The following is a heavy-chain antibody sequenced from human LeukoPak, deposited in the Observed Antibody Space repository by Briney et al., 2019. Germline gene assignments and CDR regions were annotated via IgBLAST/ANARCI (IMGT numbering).Heavy chain of an antibody. Sequence: ASVKVSCKVSGYTLAELSMHWVRQAPGKGLEWMGGFDPEDGETIYTQKFQCRVTMTEDTSTDTAYMELSSLRSEDTAVYYCATGPINPPFGELLYDAFDIWGQGTMVTVSS. J-gene: IGHJ3*02. D-gene: IGHD3-10*01. CDR3: ATGPINPPFGELLYDAFDI. CDR1: GYTLAELS. V-gene: IGHV1-24*01. CDR2: FDPEDGET.